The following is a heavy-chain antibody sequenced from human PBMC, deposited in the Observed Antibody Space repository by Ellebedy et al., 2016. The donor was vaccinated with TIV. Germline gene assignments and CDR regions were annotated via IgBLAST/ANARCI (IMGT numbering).Heavy chain of an antibody. CDR1: GGSISRSSYY. CDR3: ARWFGELLYVRWFDP. Sequence: SETLSLTCTVSGGSISRSSYYWGWIRQSPQRGLEWIGSIYYTGRTFYNPSLTSRVTISVDTSKSHFSLRLTSVTAADTAVYYCARWFGELLYVRWFDPWGQGTLVTVSS. D-gene: IGHD3-10*01. CDR2: IYYTGRT. J-gene: IGHJ5*02. V-gene: IGHV4-39*01.